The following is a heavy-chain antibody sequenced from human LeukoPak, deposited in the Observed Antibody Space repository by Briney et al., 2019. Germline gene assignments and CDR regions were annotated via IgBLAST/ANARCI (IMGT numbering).Heavy chain of an antibody. CDR1: ADSISTSNYY. V-gene: IGHV4-39*01. CDR3: ATTPHYEGGGFDI. J-gene: IGHJ3*02. Sequence: PSETLSLTCTVSADSISTSNYYWGWIRQPPGTGLEWIGSVYYTGRTYDNPSLKSRVTISVDTSKNQFSLKLNSVTAADTVVYYCATTPHYEGGGFDIWGQGTMVTVSS. D-gene: IGHD3-16*01. CDR2: VYYTGRT.